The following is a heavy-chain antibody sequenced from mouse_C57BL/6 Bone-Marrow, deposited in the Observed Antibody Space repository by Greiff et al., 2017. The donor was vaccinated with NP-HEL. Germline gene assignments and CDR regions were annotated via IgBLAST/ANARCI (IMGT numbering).Heavy chain of an antibody. V-gene: IGHV1-22*01. CDR1: GYTFTDYN. CDR3: AGSSYPYWYFDV. J-gene: IGHJ1*03. Sequence: EVKLQQSGPELVKPGASVKMSCKASGYTFTDYNMHWVKQSHGKSLEWIGYINPNNGGTSYNQKFKGKATLTVNKSSSTAYMELRSLTSEDSAVYYCAGSSYPYWYFDVWGTGTTVTVSS. D-gene: IGHD1-1*01. CDR2: INPNNGGT.